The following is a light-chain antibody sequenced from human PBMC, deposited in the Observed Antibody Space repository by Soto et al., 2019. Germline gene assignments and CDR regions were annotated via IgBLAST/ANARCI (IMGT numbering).Light chain of an antibody. Sequence: QSALTQPASVSGSPGQSITISCSGTSSDVGGYNYVSWYQQHPAKAPKLMIYEVSNRPSGVSHRFSGSKSGNTASLTISGLQAEDEADYYCFSYTTSSTLVFGGGTKLTV. J-gene: IGLJ3*02. CDR3: FSYTTSSTLV. V-gene: IGLV2-14*01. CDR2: EVS. CDR1: SSDVGGYNY.